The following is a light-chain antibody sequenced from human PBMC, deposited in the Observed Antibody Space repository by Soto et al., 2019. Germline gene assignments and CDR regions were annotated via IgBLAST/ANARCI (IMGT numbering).Light chain of an antibody. CDR3: QQRGNRPPWT. V-gene: IGKV1-5*03. CDR2: KAS. Sequence: DIQITQSQSSLSASVGDRVTITCRASQSISSLLAWYQQKPGKAPRLLIYKASDLESGVPSRFSGSGSGTDFTLTISSLEPEDVAVYSCQQRGNRPPWTFGQGTKVDIK. CDR1: QSISSL. J-gene: IGKJ1*01.